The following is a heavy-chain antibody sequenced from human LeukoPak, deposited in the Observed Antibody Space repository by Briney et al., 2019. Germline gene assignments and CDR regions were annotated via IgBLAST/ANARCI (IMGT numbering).Heavy chain of an antibody. Sequence: SETLSLTCTVSGDSINSGYHWSWIRQQPGKGLEWIGNICYNGRTYYKTSLKSRIIISVDMSKNQISLQLSSVTAADTAVYYCARDLRGSPMDVWGKGTPVAVSS. D-gene: IGHD1-26*01. CDR2: ICYNGRT. V-gene: IGHV4-31*03. J-gene: IGHJ6*03. CDR3: ARDLRGSPMDV. CDR1: GDSINSGYH.